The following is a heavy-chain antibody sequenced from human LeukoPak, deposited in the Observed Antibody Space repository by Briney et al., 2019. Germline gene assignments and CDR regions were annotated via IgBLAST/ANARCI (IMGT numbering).Heavy chain of an antibody. Sequence: GGSLRLSCAASGFTFDDYAMHWVRHAPGKGLEWVSGISWNSGSIGYADSVKGRFTISRDNAKNSLYLQVNSLRAEDTALYYCAIGGFPGYFDYWGQGTLVTVSS. V-gene: IGHV3-9*01. CDR1: GFTFDDYA. J-gene: IGHJ4*02. CDR3: AIGGFPGYFDY. D-gene: IGHD3-16*01. CDR2: ISWNSGSI.